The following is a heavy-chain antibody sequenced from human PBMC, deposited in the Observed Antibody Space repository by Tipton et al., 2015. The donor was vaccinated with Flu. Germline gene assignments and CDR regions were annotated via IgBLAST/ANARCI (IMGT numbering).Heavy chain of an antibody. CDR3: ATDSSGYLDAFDI. Sequence: TLSLTCAVYGGSFSGYYWSWIRQPPGKGLEWIGEINHSGSTNYNPSLKSRVTISVDTSKNQFSLKLSSVTAADTAVYYCATDSSGYLDAFDIWGQGTMVTVSS. CDR1: GGSFSGYY. J-gene: IGHJ3*02. CDR2: INHSGST. V-gene: IGHV4-34*01. D-gene: IGHD3-22*01.